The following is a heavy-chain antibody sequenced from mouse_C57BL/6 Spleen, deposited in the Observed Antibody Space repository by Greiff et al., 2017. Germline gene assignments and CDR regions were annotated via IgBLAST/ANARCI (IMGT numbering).Heavy chain of an antibody. D-gene: IGHD1-1*01. Sequence: QVHVKQSGAELVRPGASVTLSCKASGYTFTDYEMHWVKQTPVHGLEWIGAIDPETGGTAYNQKFKGKAILTADKSSSTAYMELRSLTSEDSAVYYCTRGYGSSYEFAYWGQGTLVTVSA. J-gene: IGHJ3*01. CDR2: IDPETGGT. V-gene: IGHV1-15*01. CDR3: TRGYGSSYEFAY. CDR1: GYTFTDYE.